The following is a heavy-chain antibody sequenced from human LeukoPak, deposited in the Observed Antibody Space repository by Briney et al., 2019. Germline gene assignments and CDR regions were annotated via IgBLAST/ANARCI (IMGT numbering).Heavy chain of an antibody. J-gene: IGHJ3*02. Sequence: PGGSLRLSSAASGFTFDDYGMSWVRQAPGKGLEWVSGINWNGGSTGYADSVKGRFTISRDNAKNSLYLQMNSLGAEDTALYYCARGGGYYDSSGYHDAFDIWGQGTMVTVSS. V-gene: IGHV3-20*04. D-gene: IGHD3-22*01. CDR2: INWNGGST. CDR3: ARGGGYYDSSGYHDAFDI. CDR1: GFTFDDYG.